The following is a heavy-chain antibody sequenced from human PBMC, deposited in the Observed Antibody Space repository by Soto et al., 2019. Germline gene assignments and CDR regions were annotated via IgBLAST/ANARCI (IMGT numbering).Heavy chain of an antibody. CDR2: IYYSGST. D-gene: IGHD2-2*01. J-gene: IGHJ4*02. V-gene: IGHV4-39*01. CDR1: GGSISSSSYY. Sequence: QLQLQESGPGLVKPSETLSLTCTVSGGSISSSSYYWGWIRQPPGKGLEWIGSIYYSGSTYYNPSLKSRVTISVDTSKNQFSLKLSSVTAADTAVYYCARHDIVLVPAALSGHFDYWGQGTLVTVSS. CDR3: ARHDIVLVPAALSGHFDY.